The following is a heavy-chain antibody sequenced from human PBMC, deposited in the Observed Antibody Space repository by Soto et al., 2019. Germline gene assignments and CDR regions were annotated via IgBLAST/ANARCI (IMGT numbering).Heavy chain of an antibody. V-gene: IGHV3-23*01. D-gene: IGHD2-2*01. Sequence: GGSLRLSCAASGFTFNNYAMGWVRQAPGKGLEWVSAITDSGDDTYYIDSVKGRFTISRDNSKSTLYLQMNSLRAEDTAIYYYAKLGSSSWSPHYYFDYWGQGTLVTVSS. CDR2: ITDSGDDT. J-gene: IGHJ4*02. CDR3: AKLGSSSWSPHYYFDY. CDR1: GFTFNNYA.